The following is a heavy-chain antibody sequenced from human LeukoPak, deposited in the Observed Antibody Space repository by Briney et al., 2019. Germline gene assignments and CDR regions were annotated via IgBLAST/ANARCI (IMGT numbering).Heavy chain of an antibody. CDR3: AXXXXXTXXSLDY. CDR2: INPKSGDT. Sequence: ASVEVSCKASGYTFTGQYYIHWVRQAPGQGLEWMGWINPKSGDTNYAQKVQGRVTMARDKSISTAYMELNRLRYEETVVYYSAXXXXXTXXSLDYWXQGTLVTVSS. J-gene: IGHJ4*02. CDR1: GYTFTGQYY. V-gene: IGHV1-2*02.